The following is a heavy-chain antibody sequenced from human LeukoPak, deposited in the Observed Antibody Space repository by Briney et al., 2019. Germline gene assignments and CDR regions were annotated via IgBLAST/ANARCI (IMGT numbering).Heavy chain of an antibody. J-gene: IGHJ4*02. Sequence: GGSLRLSCAASGFTFSSYAMSWVRRAPGKGLEWVSAISGSGGSTYYADPVKGRFTISRDNAKNSLYLQMNSLRDEDTAVYYCARVVVDIVVVVAANDYWGQGTLVTVSS. CDR1: GFTFSSYA. CDR3: ARVVVDIVVVVAANDY. D-gene: IGHD2-15*01. CDR2: ISGSGGST. V-gene: IGHV3-23*01.